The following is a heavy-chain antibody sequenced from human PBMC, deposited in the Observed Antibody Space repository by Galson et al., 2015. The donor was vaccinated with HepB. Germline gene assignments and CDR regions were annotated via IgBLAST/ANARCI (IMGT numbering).Heavy chain of an antibody. CDR3: ARDRGPVYILTGYFDY. V-gene: IGHV1-2*02. D-gene: IGHD3-9*01. CDR2: INPNSGGT. J-gene: IGHJ4*02. CDR1: GYTFTGYY. Sequence: SVKVSCKASGYTFTGYYMHWVRQAPGQGLEWMGWINPNSGGTNYAQKFQGRVTMTRDTSISTAYMELSRLRSDDTAVYYCARDRGPVYILTGYFDYWGQGALVTVSS.